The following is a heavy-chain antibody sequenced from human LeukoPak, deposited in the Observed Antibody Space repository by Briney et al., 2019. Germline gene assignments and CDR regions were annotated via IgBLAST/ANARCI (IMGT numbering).Heavy chain of an antibody. V-gene: IGHV3-66*01. D-gene: IGHD3-22*01. CDR3: ARGSYGYYYDSSGSKG. CDR2: IYSGGST. J-gene: IGHJ4*02. CDR1: GFTVSSNY. Sequence: GGSLRLSCAASGFTVSSNYMSWVRQAPGKGLEWVSVIYSGGSTYYADSVKGRFTISRDNSKNTLYLQMNSLRAEDTAVYYCARGSYGYYYDSSGSKGWGQGTLVTVSS.